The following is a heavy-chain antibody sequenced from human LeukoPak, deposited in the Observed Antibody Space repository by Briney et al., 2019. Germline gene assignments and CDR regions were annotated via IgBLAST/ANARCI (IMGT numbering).Heavy chain of an antibody. Sequence: GGSLRLSCAASGFTLSSYSMNWVRQALGKGLEGVSAISGSGGSTYYADSVKGRFTISRDNSKNTLYLQMNSLRAEDTAVYYCAKSRGRDGYNWWGQGTLVTVSS. CDR2: ISGSGGST. CDR1: GFTLSSYS. J-gene: IGHJ4*02. CDR3: AKSRGRDGYNW. D-gene: IGHD5-24*01. V-gene: IGHV3-23*01.